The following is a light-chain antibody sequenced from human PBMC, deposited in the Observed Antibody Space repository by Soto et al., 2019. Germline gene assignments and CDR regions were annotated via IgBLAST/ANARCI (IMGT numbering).Light chain of an antibody. CDR3: QQYGSWT. CDR1: QSISSNY. J-gene: IGKJ1*01. Sequence: EIVLTQSPGTLSLSPGERATLSCRASQSISSNYLAWYQQKPGQAPRLLIYGASSRATGIPDRFSGRGSGTDFTLTISRLEPEDSAIYYCQQYGSWTFGQGTKVEIK. V-gene: IGKV3-20*01. CDR2: GAS.